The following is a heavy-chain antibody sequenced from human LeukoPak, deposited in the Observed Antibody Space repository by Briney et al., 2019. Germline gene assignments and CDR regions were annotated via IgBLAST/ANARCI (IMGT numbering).Heavy chain of an antibody. CDR3: AGNSGGSWFHTGLDLDY. V-gene: IGHV1-69*04. CDR1: GGTFSSYA. J-gene: IGHJ4*02. CDR2: IIPILGIA. Sequence: ASAKVSCKASGGTFSSYAISWVRQAPGQGLEWMGRIIPILGIANYAQKFQGRVTITADKSTSTAYMELSSLRSEDTAVYYCAGNSGGSWFHTGLDLDYWGQGTLVTVSS. D-gene: IGHD2-15*01.